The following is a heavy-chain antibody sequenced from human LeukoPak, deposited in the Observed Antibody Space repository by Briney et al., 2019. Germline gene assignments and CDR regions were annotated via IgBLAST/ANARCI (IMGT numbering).Heavy chain of an antibody. V-gene: IGHV4-59*01. CDR3: ARSYSNYAQYYYYYMDV. Sequence: SETLSLTCTVSGGSISSYYWSWIRQPPGKGLGWIGYIYYSGSTNYNPSLKSRVTISVDTSKNQFSLKLSSVTAADTAVYYCARSYSNYAQYYYYYMDVWGKGTTVTVSS. J-gene: IGHJ6*03. CDR1: GGSISSYY. D-gene: IGHD4-11*01. CDR2: IYYSGST.